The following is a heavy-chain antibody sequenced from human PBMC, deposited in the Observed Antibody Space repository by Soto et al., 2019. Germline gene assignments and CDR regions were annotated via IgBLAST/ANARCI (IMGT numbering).Heavy chain of an antibody. CDR1: GESVSSNSAT. V-gene: IGHV6-1*01. D-gene: IGHD3-10*01. Sequence: PSPTLSLTCAISGESVSSNSATWNWIRQSPSRGLEWLGRTYYRSKWYNDYAVSVKSRVTINPDTSKSQFSLQLNSVTPDDTAVYYCARSYFASGRQGGYYAMDVWGLGITVNVS. CDR2: TYYRSKWYN. CDR3: ARSYFASGRQGGYYAMDV. J-gene: IGHJ6*02.